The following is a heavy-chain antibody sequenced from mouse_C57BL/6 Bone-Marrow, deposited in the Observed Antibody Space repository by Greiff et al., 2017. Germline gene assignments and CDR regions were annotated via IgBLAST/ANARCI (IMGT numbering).Heavy chain of an antibody. V-gene: IGHV14-4*01. CDR3: TALGLAY. Sequence: VQLQQSGAELVRPGASVKLSCTASGFNIKDDYMPWVKQRPEQGLEWIGWFDPENGDTDYASKFQGKDTITADTSSNTAYLQLSSLTSDDTAVYYCTALGLAYWGQGTLVTVSA. CDR1: GFNIKDDY. J-gene: IGHJ3*01. CDR2: FDPENGDT.